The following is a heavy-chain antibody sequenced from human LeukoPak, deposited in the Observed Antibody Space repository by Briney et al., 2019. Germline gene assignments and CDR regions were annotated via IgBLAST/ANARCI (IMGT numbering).Heavy chain of an antibody. CDR2: ISGSGGST. Sequence: PGGSLRLSFAASGFPFSSYAMSWVRQAPGKGLEWVSAISGSGGSTYYADSVKGRFTISRDNSKNTLYLQMNSLRAEDTAVYYCAKGRTWIQLWFAYWGQGTLVTVSS. D-gene: IGHD5-18*01. CDR1: GFPFSSYA. CDR3: AKGRTWIQLWFAY. V-gene: IGHV3-23*01. J-gene: IGHJ4*02.